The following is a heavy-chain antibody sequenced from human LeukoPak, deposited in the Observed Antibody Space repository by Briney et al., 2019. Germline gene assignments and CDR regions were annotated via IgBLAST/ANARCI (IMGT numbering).Heavy chain of an antibody. CDR1: GGTFSSYA. V-gene: IGHV1-69*13. CDR3: ARVAASRSSSPWFDP. D-gene: IGHD6-6*01. Sequence: SAKVSCKASGGTFSSYAISWVRQAPGQGLEWMGGIIPIFGTANYAQKFQGRVTITADESTSTAYMELSSLRSEDTAVYYCARVAASRSSSPWFDPWGQGTLVTVSS. J-gene: IGHJ5*02. CDR2: IIPIFGTA.